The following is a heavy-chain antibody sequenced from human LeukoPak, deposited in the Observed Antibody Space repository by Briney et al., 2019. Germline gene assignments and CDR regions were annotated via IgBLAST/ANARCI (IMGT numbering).Heavy chain of an antibody. CDR3: ARRRRGYSYGFDY. V-gene: IGHV4-34*01. CDR2: INHSGST. CDR1: GGSISSYY. J-gene: IGHJ4*02. Sequence: SETLSLTCTVSGGSISSYYWSWIRQPAGKGLEWIGEINHSGSTNYNPSLKSRVTISVDTSKNQFSLKLSSVTAADTAVYYCARRRRGYSYGFDYWGQGTLVTVSS. D-gene: IGHD5-18*01.